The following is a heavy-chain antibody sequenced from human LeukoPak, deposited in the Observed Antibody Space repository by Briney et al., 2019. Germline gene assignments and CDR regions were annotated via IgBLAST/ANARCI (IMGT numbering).Heavy chain of an antibody. CDR2: ITDNGGST. CDR3: VTSRG. CDR1: GFTFSDYP. D-gene: IGHD6-6*01. J-gene: IGHJ3*01. V-gene: IGHV3-64D*09. Sequence: GGSLRLSCSASGFTFSDYPMHWVRQAPGKGLEYVSGITDNGGSTHCADAVKGRFTISRDNSKNTLYLQMSSLRPEDTAVYYCVTSRGWGQGTMVTVSS.